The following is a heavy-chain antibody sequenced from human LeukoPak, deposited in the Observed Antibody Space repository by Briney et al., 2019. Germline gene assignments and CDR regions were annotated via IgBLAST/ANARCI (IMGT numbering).Heavy chain of an antibody. V-gene: IGHV3-30*18. Sequence: PRRSLRLSCAASGFTFSSYGMHWVRQAPGKGLEWVAVISYDGSNKYYADFVKGRFTISRDNSKNALYLQMNSLRAEDTAVYYCAKDQIISGGYCTNGVCPSFGMDVWGQGTTVTVSS. CDR2: ISYDGSNK. D-gene: IGHD2-8*01. CDR1: GFTFSSYG. J-gene: IGHJ6*02. CDR3: AKDQIISGGYCTNGVCPSFGMDV.